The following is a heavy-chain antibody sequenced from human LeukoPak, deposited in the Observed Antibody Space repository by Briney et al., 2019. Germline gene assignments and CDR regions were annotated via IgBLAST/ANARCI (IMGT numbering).Heavy chain of an antibody. V-gene: IGHV4-59*12. J-gene: IGHJ4*02. Sequence: SETLSLTCTVSGGSISTYYWSWIRQPPGKGLEWTEYIYYSGSANYSPSVKSRVTISVDTSKNQFALNLRSVTAADTAVYYCARVAYSGYDYRGYFDYWGQGTLVTVSS. CDR2: IYYSGSA. CDR3: ARVAYSGYDYRGYFDY. D-gene: IGHD5-12*01. CDR1: GGSISTYY.